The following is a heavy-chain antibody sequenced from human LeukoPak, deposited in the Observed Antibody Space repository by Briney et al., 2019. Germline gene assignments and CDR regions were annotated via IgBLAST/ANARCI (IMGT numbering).Heavy chain of an antibody. V-gene: IGHV3-15*01. CDR3: TTESGIPYSTYYYYGMDV. CDR1: GFTFSNAW. Sequence: GGSLRLSCAASGFTFSNAWMSWVRQVPGKGLEWVGRIKSKTDGGTTDYAAPVKGRFTISRDDSKNTLYLQMNSLKTEDTAVYYCTTESGIPYSTYYYYGMDVWGQGTTVTVSS. CDR2: IKSKTDGGTT. D-gene: IGHD2-15*01. J-gene: IGHJ6*02.